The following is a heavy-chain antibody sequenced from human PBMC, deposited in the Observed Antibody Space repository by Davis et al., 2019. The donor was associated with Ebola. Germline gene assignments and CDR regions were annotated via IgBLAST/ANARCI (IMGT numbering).Heavy chain of an antibody. V-gene: IGHV3-7*03. CDR2: IKQDGSEK. J-gene: IGHJ6*03. D-gene: IGHD3-3*01. CDR3: ARRFLEWFYMDV. CDR1: GFTFSSYW. Sequence: GESLKISCAASGFTFSSYWMSWVRQAPGKGLEWVANIKQDGSEKYYVDSVKGRFTISRDNAKNSLYLQMNSLRAEDTAVYYCARRFLEWFYMDVWGKGTTVTVSS.